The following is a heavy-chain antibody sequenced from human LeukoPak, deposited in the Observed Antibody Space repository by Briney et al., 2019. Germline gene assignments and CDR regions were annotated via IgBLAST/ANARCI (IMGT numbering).Heavy chain of an antibody. J-gene: IGHJ4*02. D-gene: IGHD3-22*01. CDR3: TRETYFYDSSGYPHNYFDY. Sequence: GGSLRLSCAASGFTISTYTMNWVRQVPGKGLEWLSYINSRDGSIDYADSVQGRFTISRDNAKNSLYLQMNSLRAEGTAVYYCTRETYFYDSSGYPHNYFDYWGQGNLVTVSS. CDR2: INSRDGSI. V-gene: IGHV3-48*01. CDR1: GFTISTYT.